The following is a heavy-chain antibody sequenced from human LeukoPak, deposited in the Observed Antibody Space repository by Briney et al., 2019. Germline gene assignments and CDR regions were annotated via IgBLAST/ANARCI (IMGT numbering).Heavy chain of an antibody. CDR1: GFTFSLYG. CDR3: AKTSDQLLYSKFDF. D-gene: IGHD2-2*02. CDR2: IQYDGSYK. J-gene: IGHJ4*02. V-gene: IGHV3-30*02. Sequence: GGSLRLSCGTSGFTFSLYGMHWVRQAPDKGLEWVAFIQYDGSYKFYVDSVQGRFTISRDNSKNTLFLHMNSLTTEDTAVSYCAKTSDQLLYSKFDFWGQGTLVTVSS.